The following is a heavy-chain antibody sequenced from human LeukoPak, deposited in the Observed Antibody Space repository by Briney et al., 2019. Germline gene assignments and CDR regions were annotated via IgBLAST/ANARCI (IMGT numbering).Heavy chain of an antibody. CDR1: GGSFSGYY. CDR3: ARLASSGWSHCDY. D-gene: IGHD6-19*01. Sequence: SETLSLTCAVYGGSFSGYYWSWIRQPPGKGLEWLGEINHSGSTNYNPSLKSRVTISVDTSKNQCSLKMNSVTAADTAVYYCARLASSGWSHCDYWGQGTLVTVSS. J-gene: IGHJ4*02. CDR2: INHSGST. V-gene: IGHV4-34*01.